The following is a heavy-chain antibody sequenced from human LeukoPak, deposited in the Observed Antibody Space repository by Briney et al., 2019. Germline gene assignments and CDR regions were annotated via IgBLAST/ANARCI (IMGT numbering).Heavy chain of an antibody. J-gene: IGHJ3*02. V-gene: IGHV3-64*01. CDR1: GFTFSSYS. CDR2: ISSNGGST. CDR3: ARVVVKRGGDAFDI. D-gene: IGHD2-21*01. Sequence: GGSLRLSCAASGFTFSSYSMNWVRQAPGKGLEYVSAISSNGGSTYYANSVKGRFTISRDNSKNTLYLQMGSLRAEDMAVYYCARVVVKRGGDAFDIWGQGTMVTVSS.